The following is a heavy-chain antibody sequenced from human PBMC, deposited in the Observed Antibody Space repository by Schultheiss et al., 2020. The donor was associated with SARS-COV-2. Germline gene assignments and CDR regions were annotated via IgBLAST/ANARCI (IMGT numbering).Heavy chain of an antibody. J-gene: IGHJ4*01. V-gene: IGHV3-7*01. CDR2: IKQDASEK. CDR3: ARDGDYGDYGTGFDY. D-gene: IGHD4-17*01. Sequence: GESLKISCAASGFTFSSYAMSWVRQAPGKGLEWVANIKQDASEKYYVDSVKGRFTISRDNAKNSLYLQMNSLRAEDTAVYYCARDGDYGDYGTGFDYWGQGTLVTVSS. CDR1: GFTFSSYA.